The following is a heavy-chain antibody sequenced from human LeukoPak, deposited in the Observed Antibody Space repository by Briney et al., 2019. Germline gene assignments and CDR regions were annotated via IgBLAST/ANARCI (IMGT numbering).Heavy chain of an antibody. D-gene: IGHD2-2*01. Sequence: GSLRLSCAASRFTFNNYAMSWVRQAPGKGLEWVSAISGSGGSTYYADSVKGRFTISRDNSKNTLYLQMNSLRAEDTAVYYCARRRCSSTSCSLDYWGQGTLVTVSS. V-gene: IGHV3-23*01. CDR3: ARRRCSSTSCSLDY. CDR2: ISGSGGST. CDR1: RFTFNNYA. J-gene: IGHJ4*02.